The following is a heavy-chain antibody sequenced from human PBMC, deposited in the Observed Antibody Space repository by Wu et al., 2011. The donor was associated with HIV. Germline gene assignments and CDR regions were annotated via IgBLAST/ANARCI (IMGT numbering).Heavy chain of an antibody. V-gene: IGHV1-69*05. CDR2: IIPMFGTA. Sequence: QVQLVQSGAEMKKPGSSVKVSCKTSGDSFSNNMISWVRQAPGQGLEWMGGIIPMFGTAKYAQKFQGRVTITTDESTSTAYMELSSLRSEDTAIYYCARSPFVSTMGYFDYWGQGTLVTVSS. J-gene: IGHJ4*02. CDR3: ARSPFVSTMGYFDY. CDR1: GDSFSNNM. D-gene: IGHD5/OR15-5a*01.